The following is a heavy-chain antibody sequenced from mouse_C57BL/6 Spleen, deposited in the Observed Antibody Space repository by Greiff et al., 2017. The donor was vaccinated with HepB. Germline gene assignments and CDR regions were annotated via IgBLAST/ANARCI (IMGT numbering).Heavy chain of an antibody. CDR3: ARSDGYDGGYYAMDY. CDR1: GYTFTSYW. CDR2: IDPSDSYT. J-gene: IGHJ4*01. Sequence: VQLQQPGAELVRPGTSVKLSCKASGYTFTSYWMHWVKQRPGQGLEWIGVIDPSDSYTNYNQKFKGKATLTVDTSSSTADMQLSSLTSEDSAVYYCARSDGYDGGYYAMDYWGKGTSVTVSS. V-gene: IGHV1-59*01. D-gene: IGHD2-2*01.